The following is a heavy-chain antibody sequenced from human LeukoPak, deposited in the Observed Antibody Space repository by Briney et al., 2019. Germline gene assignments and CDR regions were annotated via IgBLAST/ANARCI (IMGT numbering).Heavy chain of an antibody. D-gene: IGHD2-2*01. J-gene: IGHJ5*02. Sequence: PSETLSLTCSVSGGSISLSYYYWGWIRQPPGKGLEWIGSIYYSGSTYYNPSLKSRVTISVDTSKNQFSLKLSSVTAADTAVYYCARTYCSSTSCYSRWFDPWGQGTLVTVSS. CDR3: ARTYCSSTSCYSRWFDP. CDR2: IYYSGST. CDR1: GGSISLSYYY. V-gene: IGHV4-39*07.